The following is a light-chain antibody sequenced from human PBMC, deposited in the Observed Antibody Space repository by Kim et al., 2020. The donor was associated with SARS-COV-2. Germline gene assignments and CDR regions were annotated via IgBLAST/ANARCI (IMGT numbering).Light chain of an antibody. CDR2: GAS. CDR1: QSVSSTY. Sequence: LSPGEGATLSCRASQSVSSTYFAWYQQKRARPPRLLIYGASSRAAGIPDRFSGSASGTDFTLTISRLEPEDFAVYYCQQYGNSSYTFGQGTKLEI. CDR3: QQYGNSSYT. J-gene: IGKJ2*01. V-gene: IGKV3-20*01.